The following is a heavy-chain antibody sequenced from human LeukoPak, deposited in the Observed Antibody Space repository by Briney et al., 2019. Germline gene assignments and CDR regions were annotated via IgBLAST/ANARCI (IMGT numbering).Heavy chain of an antibody. J-gene: IGHJ4*02. V-gene: IGHV3-30*04. CDR2: ISYDGSNK. D-gene: IGHD3-10*01. CDR3: ARGSILLWFGELLSDYFDY. Sequence: GRSLRLSCAASGFTFSSYAMHWVRQAPGKGLEWVAVISYDGSNKYYADSVKGRVTISRDNSKNTLYLQMNSLRAEDTAVYYCARGSILLWFGELLSDYFDYWGQGTLVTVSS. CDR1: GFTFSSYA.